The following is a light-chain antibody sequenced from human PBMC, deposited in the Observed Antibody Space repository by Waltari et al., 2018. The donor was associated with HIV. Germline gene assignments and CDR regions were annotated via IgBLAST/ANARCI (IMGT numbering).Light chain of an antibody. Sequence: EIVLTQSPPTLSLSPGETATFSCRASQTIHNYLAWYQQKPGQPPRLVIYYTSNRATGIPTRFGGSGSVTHFTLTITSLEPEDFAVYYCQQRSIWPPYTFGQGTRLEIK. CDR1: QTIHNY. CDR3: QQRSIWPPYT. V-gene: IGKV3-11*01. CDR2: YTS. J-gene: IGKJ2*01.